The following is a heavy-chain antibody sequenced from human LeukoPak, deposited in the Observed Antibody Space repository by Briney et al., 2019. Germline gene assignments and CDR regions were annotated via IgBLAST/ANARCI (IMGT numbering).Heavy chain of an antibody. V-gene: IGHV4-38-2*02. Sequence: SETLSLTCTVSGYSINSGHFWGWIRQPPGKGLEWIGSIYHSGSTYYNPSLKSRVTISVDTSKNQFSLKLSSVTAADTAVYYCARVGIAVAGTPFDCWGQGTLVTVSS. J-gene: IGHJ4*02. CDR3: ARVGIAVAGTPFDC. CDR1: GYSINSGHF. CDR2: IYHSGST. D-gene: IGHD6-19*01.